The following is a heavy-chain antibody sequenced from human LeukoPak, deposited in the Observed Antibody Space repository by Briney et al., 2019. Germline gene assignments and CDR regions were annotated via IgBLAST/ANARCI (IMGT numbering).Heavy chain of an antibody. CDR1: GYSFTSYY. D-gene: IGHD6-19*01. Sequence: ASVKVSCKASGYSFTSYYMHWVRHAPGQGLEWMGIINPSGGSTSYAQKFQGRVTMTRDMSTSTVYMELSSLRSEDTAVYYCATITVAGRTPNFQHWGQGTLVTVSS. J-gene: IGHJ1*01. V-gene: IGHV1-46*01. CDR3: ATITVAGRTPNFQH. CDR2: INPSGGST.